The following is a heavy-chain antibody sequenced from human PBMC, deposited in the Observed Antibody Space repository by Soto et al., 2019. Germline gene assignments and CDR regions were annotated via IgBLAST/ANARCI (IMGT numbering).Heavy chain of an antibody. Sequence: SETLSLTCTVSGGSVSSGSYYWSWIRQPPGKGLEWIGYIYYSGSTNYNPSLKSRVTISVDTSKNQFSLKLSSVTAADTAVYYRARDTSYGYVGYYYYRMDAWGQGNTVTVTS. V-gene: IGHV4-61*01. D-gene: IGHD5-18*01. J-gene: IGHJ6*02. CDR1: GGSVSSGSYY. CDR3: ARDTSYGYVGYYYYRMDA. CDR2: IYYSGST.